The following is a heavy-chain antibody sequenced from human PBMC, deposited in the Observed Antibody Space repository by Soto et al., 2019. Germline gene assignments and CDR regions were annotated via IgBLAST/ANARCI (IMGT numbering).Heavy chain of an antibody. CDR3: ARQGSYSPFILGYGVHLDLYSFPTQGSSDL. Sequence: PLTCTVSGGTINTFYWSWFRQLAGKGLEWIGRIFSSGSTSFNPSLESRVAMSVDTSKNDFSLNLSSVTAADMAVYSCARQGSYSPFILGYGVHLDLYSFPTQGSSDL. V-gene: IGHV4-4*07. CDR2: IFSSGST. J-gene: IGHJ2*01. D-gene: IGHD4-4*01. CDR1: GGTINTFY.